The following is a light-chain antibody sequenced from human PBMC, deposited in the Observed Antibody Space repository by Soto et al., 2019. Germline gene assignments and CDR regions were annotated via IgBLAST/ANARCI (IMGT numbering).Light chain of an antibody. CDR1: SSNIGGTNY. CDR2: SNN. V-gene: IGLV1-44*01. J-gene: IGLJ2*01. Sequence: QSVLTQPPSASGTPGQKVFISCSGSSSNIGGTNYAYWYQQLPGAAPKFLMYSNNERASGVPDRFSGSKSGTSASLAISGLQSDDEALYYCSTWDATLNVLIFGGGTKVTVL. CDR3: STWDATLNVLI.